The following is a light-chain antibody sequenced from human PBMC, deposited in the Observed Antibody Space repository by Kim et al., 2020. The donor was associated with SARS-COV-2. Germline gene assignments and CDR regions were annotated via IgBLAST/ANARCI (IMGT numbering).Light chain of an antibody. J-gene: IGKJ2*01. Sequence: VVMTQSPLALPVTLGQPSIFCRSSQIRLYRDGDTYLNWFQQRPGQSPRRLIYKVSIRDSGVPDRFSGSGSGTDFTLKISRVEAEDGGVYYCFQGAHWPYTCGQGTKREL. CDR2: KVS. CDR1: QIRLYRDGDTY. V-gene: IGKV2-30*01. CDR3: FQGAHWPYT.